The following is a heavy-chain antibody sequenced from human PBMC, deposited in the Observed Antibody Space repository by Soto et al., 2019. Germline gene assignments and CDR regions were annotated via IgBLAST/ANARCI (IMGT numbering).Heavy chain of an antibody. CDR2: ISSSGSTI. CDR3: ARGGEYSSSWHAPIEFYGMDV. D-gene: IGHD6-13*01. J-gene: IGHJ6*02. CDR1: GFTFSDYY. V-gene: IGHV3-11*01. Sequence: GGSLRLSCAASGFTFSDYYMSWIRQAPGKGLEWVSYISSSGSTIYYADSVKGRFTISRDNAKNSLYLQMNSLRAEDTAVYYCARGGEYSSSWHAPIEFYGMDVWGQGTTVTVS.